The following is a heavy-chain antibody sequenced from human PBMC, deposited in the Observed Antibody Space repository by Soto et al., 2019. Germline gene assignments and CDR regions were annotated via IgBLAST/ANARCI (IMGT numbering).Heavy chain of an antibody. V-gene: IGHV1-2*02. Sequence: GASVKVSCKASGYIFTDYYIHWVRQAPGQGLEWLGWINPNSGGTGYARTFRGRVTMSRDTSISTAYMDLSGLVPADTAVYFCARVNEAYYYYYGMDVWGQGTTVTVS. D-gene: IGHD1-1*01. CDR3: ARVNEAYYYYYGMDV. CDR2: INPNSGGT. CDR1: GYIFTDYY. J-gene: IGHJ6*02.